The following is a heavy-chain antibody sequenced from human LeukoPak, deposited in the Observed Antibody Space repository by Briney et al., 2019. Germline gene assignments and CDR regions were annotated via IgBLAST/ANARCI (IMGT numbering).Heavy chain of an antibody. Sequence: ASVKVSCKASGYTFTSYYMHWVRQAPGQGLEWMGIINPSGGSTSYAQKFQGRVTMTRDTSTSTVYMELSSLRSEDTAVYYCARDGRYCSIPGGCAFDIWGQGTMVTVSS. CDR3: ARDGRYCSIPGGCAFDI. D-gene: IGHD2-2*01. CDR1: GYTFTSYY. CDR2: INPSGGST. J-gene: IGHJ3*02. V-gene: IGHV1-46*01.